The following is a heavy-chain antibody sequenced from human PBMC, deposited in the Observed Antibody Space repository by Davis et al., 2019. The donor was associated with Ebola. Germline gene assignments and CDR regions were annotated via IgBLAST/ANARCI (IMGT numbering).Heavy chain of an antibody. Sequence: PGGSLRLSCAASGFTFSSSWMHWVRQAPGKGLVWVSRVSSDGSYTSYADSVKGRFPISRDNAKNTLYLQMNSLRAEDTAVYYCARGGTTVTTPLDYWGQGTLVTVSS. D-gene: IGHD4-17*01. V-gene: IGHV3-74*01. CDR2: VSSDGSYT. CDR3: ARGGTTVTTPLDY. J-gene: IGHJ4*02. CDR1: GFTFSSSW.